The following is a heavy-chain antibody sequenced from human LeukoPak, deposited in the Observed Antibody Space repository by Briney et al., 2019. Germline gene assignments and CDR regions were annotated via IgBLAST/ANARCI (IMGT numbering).Heavy chain of an antibody. V-gene: IGHV1-46*01. D-gene: IGHD3-22*01. J-gene: IGHJ4*02. CDR2: INPSGCST. CDR1: GYTFTGYY. Sequence: GASVKVSCKASGYTFTGYYMHWVRQAPGQGLEWMGIINPSGCSTSYAQKFQGRVTMTRDTSTSTVYMELSSLRSEDTAVYYCARALGGVYYDSSGYYGGDYWGQGTLVTVSS. CDR3: ARALGGVYYDSSGYYGGDY.